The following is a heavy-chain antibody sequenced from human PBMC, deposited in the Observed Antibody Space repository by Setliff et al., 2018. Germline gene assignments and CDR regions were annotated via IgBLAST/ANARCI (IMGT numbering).Heavy chain of an antibody. V-gene: IGHV3-7*01. D-gene: IGHD3-22*01. Sequence: GSLRLSCAASGFKFNTYWMSWVRQAPGKGLEWVANIKQGGSEEHYVDSVKGRFTISRDNAKNSLYLQMNSLRAEDTAVYYCARTQTDYYDSSGYSDYWGQGTLVTVSS. J-gene: IGHJ4*02. CDR3: ARTQTDYYDSSGYSDY. CDR1: GFKFNTYW. CDR2: IKQGGSEE.